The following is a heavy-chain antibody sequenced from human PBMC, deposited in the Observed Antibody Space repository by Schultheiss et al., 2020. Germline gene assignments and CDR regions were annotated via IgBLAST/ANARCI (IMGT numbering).Heavy chain of an antibody. Sequence: SETLSLTCTVSGGSISSSSYYWGWIRQPPGKGLEWIGSIYYSGSTYYNPSLKSRVTISVDTSKNQFSLKLGTVTAADTAVYYCARHDHRGGAYDIWGQGTVVTV. CDR3: ARHDHRGGAYDI. D-gene: IGHD3-10*01. CDR2: IYYSGST. V-gene: IGHV4-39*07. J-gene: IGHJ3*02. CDR1: GGSISSSSYY.